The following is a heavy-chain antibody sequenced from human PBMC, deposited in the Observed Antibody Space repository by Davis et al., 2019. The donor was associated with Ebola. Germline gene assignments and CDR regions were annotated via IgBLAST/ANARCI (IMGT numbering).Heavy chain of an antibody. CDR1: GGSISSYY. V-gene: IGHV4-59*08. J-gene: IGHJ4*02. D-gene: IGHD4-17*01. CDR2: IYYSGST. CDR3: ARRGVYGDYRYYFDY. Sequence: MPSETLSLTCTVSGGSISSYYWSWIRQLPGKGLEWIGYIYYSGSTNYNPSLKSRVTISVDTSKNQFSLKLSSVTAADTAVYYCARRGVYGDYRYYFDYWGQGTLVTVSS.